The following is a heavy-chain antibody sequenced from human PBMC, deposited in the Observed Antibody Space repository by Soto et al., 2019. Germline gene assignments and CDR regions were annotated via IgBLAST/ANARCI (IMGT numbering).Heavy chain of an antibody. Sequence: EMQLLESGGGLVQPGGSLRLSCAASAFTFSNFDMSWVRQAPGKGLEWVSGISTSGGTTYYADSVKGRFTSSRDNSKNTLYLQMTSLRAEDTAVYYCATGTAAPAHWGQGTLVTVSS. CDR3: ATGTAAPAH. V-gene: IGHV3-23*01. D-gene: IGHD6-13*01. J-gene: IGHJ1*01. CDR2: ISTSGGTT. CDR1: AFTFSNFD.